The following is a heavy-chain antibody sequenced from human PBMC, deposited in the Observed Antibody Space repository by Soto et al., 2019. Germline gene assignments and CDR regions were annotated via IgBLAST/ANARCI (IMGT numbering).Heavy chain of an antibody. D-gene: IGHD5-12*01. CDR2: IYYTGST. V-gene: IGHV4-59*01. CDR3: ARDGEVASNLHWVDP. Sequence: PSETLSLTCSVSGGSISSYYWSWIRQPPGKGLEWIGYIYYTGSTNYNPSLKSRVTISVDTSKNQFSLNLSSLTAADTAVYYCARDGEVASNLHWVDPWGQGTLVTVS. J-gene: IGHJ5*02. CDR1: GGSISSYY.